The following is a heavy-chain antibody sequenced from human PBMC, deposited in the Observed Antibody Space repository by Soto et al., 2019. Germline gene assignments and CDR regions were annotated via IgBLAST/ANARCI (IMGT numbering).Heavy chain of an antibody. CDR2: IYYSGST. CDR1: GGSIGSYY. J-gene: IGHJ6*04. D-gene: IGHD3-3*01. V-gene: IGHV4-59*13. Sequence: KLSETLSLTCTVSGGSIGSYYWSWIRQPPGKGLEWIGYIYYSGSTNYNPSLKSRVTISVDTSKNQFSLKLSSVTAADTAVYYCDRESFFFVATIFHFYYCMDVWGKGTTVTVSS. CDR3: DRESFFFVATIFHFYYCMDV.